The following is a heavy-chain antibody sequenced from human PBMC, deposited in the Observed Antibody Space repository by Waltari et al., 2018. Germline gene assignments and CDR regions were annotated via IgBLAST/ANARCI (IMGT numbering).Heavy chain of an antibody. CDR2: VNPRGGAT. J-gene: IGHJ4*02. CDR1: RNVITEHF. Sequence: VQSGAEVMKPGASVKVSCKVSRNVITEHFIHWLRQVPGQGLEWMGWVNPRGGATNFAQSYRGRISVTWDTSLSTSYLGLSGLRSDDTAIYYCAREYCGGECRLFDFWGQGTLVTVSS. CDR3: AREYCGGECRLFDF. D-gene: IGHD2-21*01. V-gene: IGHV1-2*02.